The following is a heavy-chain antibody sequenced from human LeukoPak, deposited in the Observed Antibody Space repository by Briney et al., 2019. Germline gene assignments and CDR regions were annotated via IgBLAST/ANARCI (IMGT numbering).Heavy chain of an antibody. D-gene: IGHD3-10*01. CDR1: AFSFSNYN. CDR2: ISSSGSTI. J-gene: IGHJ4*02. CDR3: ARGRDRWVRGPAYFDY. Sequence: GSLRLSCAASAFSFSNYNMNWVRQAPGKGLEWVSYISSSGSTIYYADSVKGRFTISRDNAKNSLYLQMNSLRAEDTAVYYCARGRDRWVRGPAYFDYWGQGTLVTVSS. V-gene: IGHV3-48*04.